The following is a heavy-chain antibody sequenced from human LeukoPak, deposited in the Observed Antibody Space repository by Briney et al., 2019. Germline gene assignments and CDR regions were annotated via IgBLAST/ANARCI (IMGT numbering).Heavy chain of an antibody. V-gene: IGHV3-74*01. CDR1: GFTFDYYW. CDR2: INTDGSNT. CDR3: VKDSPPRYSGSPPAY. J-gene: IGHJ4*02. D-gene: IGHD1-26*01. Sequence: GGSLRLSCAASGFTFDYYWMHWVRQAPGKGLMWVSRINTDGSNTHYADSVKGRFTISRDNAKNSLYLQMNSLRADDTAVYYCVKDSPPRYSGSPPAYWGQGTLVTVSS.